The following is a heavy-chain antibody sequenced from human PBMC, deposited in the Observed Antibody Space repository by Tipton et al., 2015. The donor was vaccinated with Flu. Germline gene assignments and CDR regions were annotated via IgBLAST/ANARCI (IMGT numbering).Heavy chain of an antibody. CDR2: IYHIGSP. Sequence: TLSLTCTVSGYSISSGCYWGWIRQPPGKGLEWIGTIYHIGSPYYNPSLKSRLTISVDTSKNQFSLRLTSVTAADTAVYYCAKLVYFDSSGYYRYYFDYWGQGTLVTVST. J-gene: IGHJ4*02. V-gene: IGHV4-38-2*02. D-gene: IGHD3-22*01. CDR1: GYSISSGCY. CDR3: AKLVYFDSSGYYRYYFDY.